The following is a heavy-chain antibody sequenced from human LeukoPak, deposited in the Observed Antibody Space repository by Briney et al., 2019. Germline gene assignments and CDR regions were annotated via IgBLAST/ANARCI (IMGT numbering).Heavy chain of an antibody. D-gene: IGHD2-2*01. CDR1: GFTFSSYA. CDR2: ISGSGGST. Sequence: GGSLRLSCAASGFTFSSYAMSWVRQAPGKGLEWVSAISGSGGSTYYADSVKGRFTISRDNSKNTLYLQMNSLRAEDTAVYYCAKDWDVVPAAMPYYYYGMDVWGQGTTVTVSS. J-gene: IGHJ6*02. CDR3: AKDWDVVPAAMPYYYYGMDV. V-gene: IGHV3-23*01.